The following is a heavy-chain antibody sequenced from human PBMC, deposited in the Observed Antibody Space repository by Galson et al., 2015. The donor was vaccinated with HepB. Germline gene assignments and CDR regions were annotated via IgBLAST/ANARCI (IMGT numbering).Heavy chain of an antibody. CDR3: AKDGGITFGGVIGY. CDR2: ISGSGGST. J-gene: IGHJ4*02. D-gene: IGHD3-16*01. V-gene: IGHV3-23*01. CDR1: GFTFSSYA. Sequence: SLRLSCAASGFTFSSYAMGWVRQAPGKGLEWVSAISGSGGSTYYADSVKGRFTISRDNSKNTLYLQMNSLRAEDTAVYYCAKDGGITFGGVIGYWGQGTLVTVSS.